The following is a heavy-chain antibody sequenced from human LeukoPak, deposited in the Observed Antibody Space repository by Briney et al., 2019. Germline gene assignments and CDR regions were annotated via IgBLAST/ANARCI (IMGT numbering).Heavy chain of an antibody. CDR3: ARDHNHDLWSVDY. V-gene: IGHV3-20*04. D-gene: IGHD3-3*01. J-gene: IGHJ4*02. CDR2: INWNGGST. Sequence: PGGSLRLSCAASGFIFDNYGMSWVRQARGKGLEWVSGINWNGGSTGYADSVKGRFTISRDNAKNSLYLQMNSLRVEDTALYYCARDHNHDLWSVDYWGQGTLVTVSS. CDR1: GFIFDNYG.